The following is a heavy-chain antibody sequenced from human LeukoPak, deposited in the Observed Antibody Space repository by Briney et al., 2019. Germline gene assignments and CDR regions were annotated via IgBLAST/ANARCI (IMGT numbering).Heavy chain of an antibody. V-gene: IGHV3-7*01. CDR1: GFIFSSYW. CDR3: ARDAGYGYDRFDY. Sequence: PGGSLRLSCAASGFIFSSYWMAWVRQAPGKGLEWVANIKEDGSDKNYVESLKGRFTFSRDNAKNSLYLQMDSLRAEDTAVYYCARDAGYGYDRFDYWGQGTQVTVSS. J-gene: IGHJ4*02. CDR2: IKEDGSDK. D-gene: IGHD5-18*01.